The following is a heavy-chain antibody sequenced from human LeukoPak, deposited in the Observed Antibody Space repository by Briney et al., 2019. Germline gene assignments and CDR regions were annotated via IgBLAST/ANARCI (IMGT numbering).Heavy chain of an antibody. CDR3: ARPYDSSGYYIRGAFDI. CDR1: GGSVNSHY. Sequence: PSETLSLTCTVSGGSVNSHYWSWIRQPPGKGLEWIGYLYFSGSTGYNPSLKSRVSISVETSKNQFSLRLSSVTVADTAVYYCARPYDSSGYYIRGAFDIWGQGAMVTVS. D-gene: IGHD3-22*01. J-gene: IGHJ3*02. V-gene: IGHV4-59*02. CDR2: LYFSGST.